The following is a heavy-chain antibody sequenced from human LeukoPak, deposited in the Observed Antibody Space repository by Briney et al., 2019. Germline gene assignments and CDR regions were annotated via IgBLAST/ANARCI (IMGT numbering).Heavy chain of an antibody. J-gene: IGHJ4*02. Sequence: GSLRLSCAASGFTFSSYAMSWIRQPPGKGLEWIGEINHSGSTNYNPSLKSRVTISVDTSKNQFSLKLSSVTAADTAVYYCARGLPNSSSDYWGQGTLVTVSS. CDR3: ARGLPNSSSDY. D-gene: IGHD6-13*01. CDR1: GFTFSSYA. CDR2: INHSGST. V-gene: IGHV4-34*01.